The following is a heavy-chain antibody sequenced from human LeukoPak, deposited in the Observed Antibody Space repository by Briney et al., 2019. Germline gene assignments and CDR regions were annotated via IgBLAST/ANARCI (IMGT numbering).Heavy chain of an antibody. CDR2: IYYSGST. Sequence: SETLSLTCTVSGGSISNYYWSWIRQPPGKALEWIGYIYYSGSTSYNPSLKSRVTISVDTSKNQFSLKLSSVTAADTAVYYCAREFSWSGFFDYWGQGTLVTVSS. CDR1: GGSISNYY. CDR3: AREFSWSGFFDY. J-gene: IGHJ4*02. V-gene: IGHV4-59*01. D-gene: IGHD3-3*01.